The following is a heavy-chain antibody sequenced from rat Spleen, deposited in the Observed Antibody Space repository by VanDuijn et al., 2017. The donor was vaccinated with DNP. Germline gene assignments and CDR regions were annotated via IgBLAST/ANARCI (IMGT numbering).Heavy chain of an antibody. CDR1: GNAFITNY. Sequence: QVQLQQSGTELAKPGSSVKISCKASGNAFITNYFGWIKQTTGQGLDYIGYIHTGIGGTAYNEKFKGKATLTVDKSSSTAFLQLTSLTPDDSAVYYCARGGDGIWFAYWGKGTLVTVSS. J-gene: IGHJ3*01. CDR2: IHTGIGGT. CDR3: ARGGDGIWFAY. D-gene: IGHD1-1*01. V-gene: IGHV1-43*01.